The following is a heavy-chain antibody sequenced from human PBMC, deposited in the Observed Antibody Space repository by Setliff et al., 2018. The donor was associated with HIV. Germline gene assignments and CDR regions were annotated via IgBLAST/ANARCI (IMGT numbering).Heavy chain of an antibody. Sequence: GGSLRLSCAASGLTVSSNYMSWVRQAPGKGLEWVSVIYSDYSTYYADSVKGRSTISRDNSKNTLYLQMNSLRAEDTAVYYCASRSHSSSWSAFDYWGQGTQVTVSS. D-gene: IGHD6-13*01. CDR1: GLTVSSNY. J-gene: IGHJ4*02. CDR3: ASRSHSSSWSAFDY. V-gene: IGHV3-66*02. CDR2: IYSDYST.